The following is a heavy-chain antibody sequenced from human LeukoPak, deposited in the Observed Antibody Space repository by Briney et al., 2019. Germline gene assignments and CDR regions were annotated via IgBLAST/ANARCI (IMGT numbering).Heavy chain of an antibody. CDR3: ARDEFRFVISGWSPDWYFDL. CDR1: GYTFASYG. J-gene: IGHJ2*01. D-gene: IGHD6-19*01. V-gene: IGHV1-18*01. Sequence: ASVKVSWKASGYTFASYGISWVRQAPGQGLEWMGWISAYNGNTNYAQKLQGRVTMTTDTSTSTAYMELRSLRSDDTAVYYCARDEFRFVISGWSPDWYFDLWGRGTLVTVSS. CDR2: ISAYNGNT.